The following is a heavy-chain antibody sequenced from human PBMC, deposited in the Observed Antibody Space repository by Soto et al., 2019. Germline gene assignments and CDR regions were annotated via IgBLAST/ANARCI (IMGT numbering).Heavy chain of an antibody. D-gene: IGHD5-18*01. J-gene: IGHJ4*02. CDR3: ARDVEWEAGYNSGYGY. V-gene: IGHV3-21*01. Sequence: EVQLVESGGGLVQPGGSLRLSCAASGFTFSSYSMNWVRQAPGKGLEWVSSISSSSSYIYYADSVKGRFTISRDNAKNSLYLQMNSLRAEDTAVYFCARDVEWEAGYNSGYGYWGQGTLVTVSS. CDR1: GFTFSSYS. CDR2: ISSSSSYI.